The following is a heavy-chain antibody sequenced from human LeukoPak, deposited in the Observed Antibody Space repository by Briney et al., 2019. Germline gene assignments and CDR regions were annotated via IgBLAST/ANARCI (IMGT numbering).Heavy chain of an antibody. V-gene: IGHV4-61*01. CDR2: LYYSGST. CDR3: ARGSYYDRPSRSRVEY. D-gene: IGHD3-22*01. J-gene: IGHJ4*02. CDR1: GGSVSNGSYY. Sequence: SETLSLTCTVSGGSVSNGSYYWSWIRQPPGKGLEWIGYLYYSGSTNYNPSLKSRVTISVDTSKNQFSLKLTSVTAADTAVYYCARGSYYDRPSRSRVEYWGQGTLVTVSS.